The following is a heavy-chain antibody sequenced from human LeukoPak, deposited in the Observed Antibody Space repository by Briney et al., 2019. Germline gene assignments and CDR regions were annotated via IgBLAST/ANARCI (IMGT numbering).Heavy chain of an antibody. D-gene: IGHD2/OR15-2a*01. CDR3: VRDGCSNSNCLNFRY. CDR1: GFTFSTYT. V-gene: IGHV3-30-3*01. J-gene: IGHJ4*02. CDR2: ISFDGSSQ. Sequence: PGGSLRLSCAASGFTFSTYTMHWVSQAPGKGQKWVAIISFDGSSQYYADSVKGRFTISRDSSKNTLYLQMNSLRTEDTAVYYCVRDGCSNSNCLNFRYWGRGTLVTVSS.